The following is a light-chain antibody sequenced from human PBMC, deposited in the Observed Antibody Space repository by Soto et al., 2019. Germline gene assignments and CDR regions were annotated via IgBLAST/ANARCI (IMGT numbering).Light chain of an antibody. CDR1: QSVSGN. Sequence: EIVMTQSPATLSVSPGERATLSCRASQSVSGNLAWYQQKPGQAPRLLIYGASTRATGIPARFSGSGSGTEFPLTISSLEYEDFAVYYCQQYNNWPPSTFGGGTKVEI. CDR2: GAS. CDR3: QQYNNWPPST. V-gene: IGKV3-15*01. J-gene: IGKJ4*01.